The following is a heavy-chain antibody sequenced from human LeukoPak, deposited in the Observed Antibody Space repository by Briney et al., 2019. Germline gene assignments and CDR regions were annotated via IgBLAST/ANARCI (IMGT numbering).Heavy chain of an antibody. Sequence: GESLKISCKGSGYSFTSYWIGWVRQMPGKGLEWMGIIYPGDSDTRYSPSFQGQVTISADKSISTAYLQWSSLKASDTAMYYCARQFYYGSGSYSPYHYGMDVWGQGTTVTVSS. V-gene: IGHV5-51*01. CDR1: GYSFTSYW. CDR2: IYPGDSDT. J-gene: IGHJ6*02. D-gene: IGHD3-10*01. CDR3: ARQFYYGSGSYSPYHYGMDV.